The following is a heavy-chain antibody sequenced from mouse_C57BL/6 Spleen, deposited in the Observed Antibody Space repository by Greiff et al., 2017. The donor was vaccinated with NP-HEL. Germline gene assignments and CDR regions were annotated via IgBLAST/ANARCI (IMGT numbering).Heavy chain of an antibody. Sequence: QVQLQQPGAELVRPGTSVKLSCKASGYTFTSYWMHWVKQRPGQGLEWIGVIDPSDSYTNYNQKFKGKATLTVDTSSSTAYMQRSSLTSEDSAVYYCASITTGAMDYWGQGTSVTVSS. CDR1: GYTFTSYW. CDR2: IDPSDSYT. J-gene: IGHJ4*01. D-gene: IGHD2-4*01. CDR3: ASITTGAMDY. V-gene: IGHV1-59*01.